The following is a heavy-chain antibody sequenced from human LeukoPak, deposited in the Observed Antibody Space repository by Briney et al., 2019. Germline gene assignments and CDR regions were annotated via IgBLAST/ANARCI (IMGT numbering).Heavy chain of an antibody. Sequence: PGMSLRLSCVVSGFALRNYGTHWVRQAPGKGLEWVALIWFDGSKKYYADSVKGRFTISRDTSKNTLYLQLDSLRTEDSTVYYCVRDPGTTVYYFDNWGQGTLVTVSS. D-gene: IGHD1-1*01. J-gene: IGHJ4*02. V-gene: IGHV3-33*01. CDR2: IWFDGSKK. CDR3: VRDPGTTVYYFDN. CDR1: GFALRNYG.